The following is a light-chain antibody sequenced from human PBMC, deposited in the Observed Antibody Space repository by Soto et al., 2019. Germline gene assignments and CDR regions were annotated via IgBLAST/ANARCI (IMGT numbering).Light chain of an antibody. J-gene: IGKJ1*01. CDR2: GAS. V-gene: IGKV3-15*01. Sequence: EIVMTQPPATLSVTPGERATLSCRASQSVSNNLPWYQQKPAQAPRLLIYGASTRSTGIAARFSGSGSGTEFTLAIGSLQSEDFAVYYCQQYNNWQWTFGQGTKVEIK. CDR3: QQYNNWQWT. CDR1: QSVSNN.